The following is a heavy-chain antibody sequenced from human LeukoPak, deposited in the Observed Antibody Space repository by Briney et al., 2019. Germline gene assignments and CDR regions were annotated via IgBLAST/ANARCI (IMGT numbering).Heavy chain of an antibody. CDR3: ARLHRVVRELPSPLYYYYGMDV. CDR2: MNPNSGNT. D-gene: IGHD3-10*01. CDR1: GYTFTSYD. Sequence: ASVKVSCKASGYTFTSYDINWVRQATGQGLEWMGWMNPNSGNTGYAQKFQGRVTMTRNTSISTAYMELSSLRSEDTAVYYCARLHRVVRELPSPLYYYYGMDVWGQGTTVTVSS. J-gene: IGHJ6*02. V-gene: IGHV1-8*01.